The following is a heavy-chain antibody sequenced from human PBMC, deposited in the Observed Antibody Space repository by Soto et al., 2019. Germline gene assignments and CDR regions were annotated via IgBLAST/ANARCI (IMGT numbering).Heavy chain of an antibody. CDR3: ARAESGLNFDY. D-gene: IGHD6-25*01. CDR2: ISYDGSNE. V-gene: IGHV3-30-3*01. Sequence: QVQLVESGGGVVQPGRSLRLSCAASGFTFSSYAMHWVRQAPGKGLEWVAVISYDGSNEYYADSVKVRFTISRDNSKNTLYLQMNSLRAEDTAVYYCARAESGLNFDYWGQGTLVTVSS. J-gene: IGHJ4*02. CDR1: GFTFSSYA.